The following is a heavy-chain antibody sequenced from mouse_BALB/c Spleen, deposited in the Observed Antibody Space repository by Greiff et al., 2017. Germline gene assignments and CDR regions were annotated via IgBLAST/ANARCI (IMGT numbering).Heavy chain of an antibody. CDR2: IRAGGST. CDR3: AREEGTGTDAMDY. Sequence: VQLQQSGPGLVAPSQSLSITCTVSGFSFTSYGVHWVRQPPGKGLEWLGVIRAGGSTNYNSALMSRLSISKDNSKSQVFLKMNSLQTDDTAMYYCAREEGTGTDAMDYWGQGTSVTVSS. D-gene: IGHD4-1*01. V-gene: IGHV2-9*02. J-gene: IGHJ4*01. CDR1: GFSFTSYG.